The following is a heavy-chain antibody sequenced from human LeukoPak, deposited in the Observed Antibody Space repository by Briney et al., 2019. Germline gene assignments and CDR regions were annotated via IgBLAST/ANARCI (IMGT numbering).Heavy chain of an antibody. CDR1: GFTVSSNY. Sequence: GGSLRLSCAASGFTVSSNYMSWVRQAPGKGLEWVSVIYGGGSTYYADSVKGRFTISRDNSKNTLYLQMNSLRAEDTAVYYCARDFSSLGAFDIWGQGTMVTVSS. V-gene: IGHV3-53*01. D-gene: IGHD2-15*01. J-gene: IGHJ3*02. CDR2: IYGGGST. CDR3: ARDFSSLGAFDI.